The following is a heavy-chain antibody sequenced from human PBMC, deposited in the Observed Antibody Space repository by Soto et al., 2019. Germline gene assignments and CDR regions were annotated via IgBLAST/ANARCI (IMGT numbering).Heavy chain of an antibody. J-gene: IGHJ6*02. V-gene: IGHV5-51*01. CDR3: ARHAAVGIGFDYSGYDYYYYGMDV. CDR1: GYSFTSYW. D-gene: IGHD5-12*01. CDR2: IYPGDSDT. Sequence: GESQKLSCKGSGYSFTSYWIGWVRQLPRKGLEWMGIIYPGDSDTRYSPSFQGQVTISADKSISTAYLQWSSLKASDTAMYYCARHAAVGIGFDYSGYDYYYYGMDVWGQGTTVTVSS.